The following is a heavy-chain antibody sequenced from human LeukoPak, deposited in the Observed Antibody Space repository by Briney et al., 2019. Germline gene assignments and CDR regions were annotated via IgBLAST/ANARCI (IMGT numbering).Heavy chain of an antibody. Sequence: GGSLRLSCAASGFNFDDYAMHWVRQAPGKGLEWVSGITWNSGSIGYVDSVKGRFTISRDNAKNSLYLQMNSLRAEDTALYYCAKGYRSGPYWYFDLWGRGTLVTVSS. CDR3: AKGYRSGPYWYFDL. D-gene: IGHD6-19*01. V-gene: IGHV3-9*01. CDR1: GFNFDDYA. CDR2: ITWNSGSI. J-gene: IGHJ2*01.